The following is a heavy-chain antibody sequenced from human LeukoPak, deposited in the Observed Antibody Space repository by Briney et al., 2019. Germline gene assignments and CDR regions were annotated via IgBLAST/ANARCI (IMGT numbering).Heavy chain of an antibody. CDR1: GYTFTGYY. J-gene: IGHJ3*02. CDR3: ARDRTSSSWHEGMAFDI. CDR2: INPSGGST. V-gene: IGHV1-46*01. D-gene: IGHD6-13*01. Sequence: ASVKVSCKASGYTFTGYYMHWVRQAPGQGLEWMGIINPSGGSTSYAQKFQGRVTMTRDMSTSTVYMELSSLRSEDTAVYYCARDRTSSSWHEGMAFDIWGQGTMVTVSS.